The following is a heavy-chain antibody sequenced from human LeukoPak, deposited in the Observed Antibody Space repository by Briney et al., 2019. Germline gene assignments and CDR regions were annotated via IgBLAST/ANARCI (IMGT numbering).Heavy chain of an antibody. J-gene: IGHJ4*02. D-gene: IGHD5-24*01. Sequence: GGSLRLSCAASGFTFSTYGMTWVRQAPGKGLEWISYISSSSDSIKYADSVKGRFTISRDNAKNSLYLQMNSLRAEDTAVYYCARVWLQLPFDYWGQGTLVTVSS. CDR1: GFTFSTYG. CDR2: ISSSSDSI. CDR3: ARVWLQLPFDY. V-gene: IGHV3-48*04.